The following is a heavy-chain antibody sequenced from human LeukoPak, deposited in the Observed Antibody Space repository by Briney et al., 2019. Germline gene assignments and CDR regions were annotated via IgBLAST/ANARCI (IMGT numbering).Heavy chain of an antibody. CDR2: IKQDGSEK. V-gene: IGHV3-7*01. CDR3: ARVRGVVIATCFDY. Sequence: GGSLRLSCAASGFTFSSYWMSWVRQAPGKGLEWVANIKQDGSEKYYVDSVKGRFTISRDNAKNSLYLQMNSLRAEDTAVYHCARVRGVVIATCFDYWGQGTLVTVSS. CDR1: GFTFSSYW. J-gene: IGHJ4*02. D-gene: IGHD2-21*01.